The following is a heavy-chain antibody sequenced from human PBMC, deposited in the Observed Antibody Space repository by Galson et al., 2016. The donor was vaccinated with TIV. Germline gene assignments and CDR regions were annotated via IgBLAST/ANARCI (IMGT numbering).Heavy chain of an antibody. CDR3: ARDPGLNVYNTSPYYFDS. CDR1: GYIFNNYY. V-gene: IGHV3-33*01. J-gene: IGHJ4*02. CDR2: IWYDGTNK. Sequence: SCKASGYIFNNYYLHWVRQAPGKGLEWVAVIWYDGTNKFYADSVKGRFTISRDNSKNTLSLQMNSLRAEDTAVYYCARDPGLNVYNTSPYYFDSWGQGTLVTVSS. D-gene: IGHD5-24*01.